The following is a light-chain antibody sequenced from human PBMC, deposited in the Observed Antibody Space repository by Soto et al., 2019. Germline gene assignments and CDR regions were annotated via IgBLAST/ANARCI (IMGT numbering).Light chain of an antibody. CDR2: GAS. Sequence: EVVMTQSPATVSVSPGERATLSCRASQSVSSNLAWYRQKPGQAPRLLMYGASTRATSISDRFSGSGSGTEFTLTISSLQSEDVAVYYCQRYGSSPTFGQGTKVEIK. V-gene: IGKV3-15*01. CDR3: QRYGSSPT. CDR1: QSVSSN. J-gene: IGKJ1*01.